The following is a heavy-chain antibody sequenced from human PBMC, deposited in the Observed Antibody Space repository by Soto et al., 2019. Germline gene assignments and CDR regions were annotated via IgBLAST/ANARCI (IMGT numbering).Heavy chain of an antibody. D-gene: IGHD3-3*01. CDR3: AKDPHDFWSGYYLYYYYYYGMDV. CDR1: GFTFSSYG. V-gene: IGHV3-30*18. CDR2: ISYDGSNK. J-gene: IGHJ6*02. Sequence: QVQLVESGGGVVQPGRSLRLSCAASGFTFSSYGMHWVRQAPGKGLEWVAVISYDGSNKYYADSVKGRFTISSDNSKNPLYLQMNSLRAEDTAVYYCAKDPHDFWSGYYLYYYYYYGMDVWGQGTTVTVSS.